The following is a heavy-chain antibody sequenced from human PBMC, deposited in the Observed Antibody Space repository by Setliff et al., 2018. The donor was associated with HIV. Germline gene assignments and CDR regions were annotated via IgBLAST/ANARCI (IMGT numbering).Heavy chain of an antibody. V-gene: IGHV4-39*01. CDR1: GGSISSNTYY. Sequence: SETLSLTCAVSGGSISSNTYYWGWIRQPPGKGLEWIGSIYYTGSTYSNPSLKSRLTISEDASKSQFSLTLRSVTAADTAVYYCARRLAIGHWYFDIWGRGTLVTVSS. J-gene: IGHJ2*01. CDR3: ARRLAIGHWYFDI. CDR2: IYYTGST.